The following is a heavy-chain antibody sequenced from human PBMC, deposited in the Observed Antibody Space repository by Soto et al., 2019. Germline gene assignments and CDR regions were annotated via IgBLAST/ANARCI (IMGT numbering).Heavy chain of an antibody. CDR1: GGSISSSSYY. J-gene: IGHJ5*02. D-gene: IGHD5-18*01. Sequence: SETLSLTCTVSGGSISSSSYYWGWIRQPPGKGLEWIGSIYYSGSTYYNPSLKSRVTISVDTSKNQFSLKLSSVTAADTAVYYCARRRIQLWFEPLGWFDPWGQGTLVTVSS. CDR3: ARRRIQLWFEPLGWFDP. CDR2: IYYSGST. V-gene: IGHV4-39*01.